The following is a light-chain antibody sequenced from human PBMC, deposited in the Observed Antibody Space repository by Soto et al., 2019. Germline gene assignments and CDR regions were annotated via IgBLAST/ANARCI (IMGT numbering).Light chain of an antibody. CDR3: CSYAGDSTWV. CDR2: EGT. CDR1: SSDVGNYNL. V-gene: IGLV2-23*01. J-gene: IGLJ3*02. Sequence: QSALTQPASVSGSPGQSITISCTGTSSDVGNYNLVSWYQQYPGEAPKLMIYEGTKRPSGVSNRFSGSKFGNTASLTISGLQAEDEVDYYCCSYAGDSTWVFGGGTKVTVL.